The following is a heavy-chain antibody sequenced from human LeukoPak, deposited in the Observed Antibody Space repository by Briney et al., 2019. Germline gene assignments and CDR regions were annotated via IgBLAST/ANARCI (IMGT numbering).Heavy chain of an antibody. CDR2: ISAYNGNT. V-gene: IGHV1-18*01. CDR3: ARDARATYCSGGSCYDFWYFDP. J-gene: IGHJ2*01. Sequence: ASVKVSCKASGYTFTSYGISWVRQAPGQGLEWMGWISAYNGNTNYAQKLQGRVTMTTDTSTSTAYMELRSLRSDDTAVYYCARDARATYCSGGSCYDFWYFDPWGRGTLVTVSS. CDR1: GYTFTSYG. D-gene: IGHD2-15*01.